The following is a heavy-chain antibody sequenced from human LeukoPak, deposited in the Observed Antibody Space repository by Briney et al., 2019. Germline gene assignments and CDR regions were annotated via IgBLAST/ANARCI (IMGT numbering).Heavy chain of an antibody. Sequence: GGSLRLSCAASGFTFSSYAMSWVRQAPGKGLEWVSVISGSGVSTYYADSVKGRFTISRDNSKSTLYLQMNSLRAEDTAVYYCAKDPLWFGEENWFDPWGQGTLVTVSS. V-gene: IGHV3-23*01. CDR3: AKDPLWFGEENWFDP. D-gene: IGHD3-10*01. CDR1: GFTFSSYA. J-gene: IGHJ5*02. CDR2: ISGSGVST.